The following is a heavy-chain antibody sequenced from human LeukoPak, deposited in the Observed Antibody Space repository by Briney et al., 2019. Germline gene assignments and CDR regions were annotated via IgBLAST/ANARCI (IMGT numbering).Heavy chain of an antibody. J-gene: IGHJ3*02. V-gene: IGHV4-34*01. Sequence: PSETLSLTCAVYGGSFSGYYWSWIRQPPGKGLEWIGGINHSGSTNYNPSLKSRVTISVDTSKNQFSLKLSSVTAADTAVYYCASSDYRGGAFDIWGQGTMVTVSS. CDR2: INHSGST. D-gene: IGHD4-11*01. CDR1: GGSFSGYY. CDR3: ASSDYRGGAFDI.